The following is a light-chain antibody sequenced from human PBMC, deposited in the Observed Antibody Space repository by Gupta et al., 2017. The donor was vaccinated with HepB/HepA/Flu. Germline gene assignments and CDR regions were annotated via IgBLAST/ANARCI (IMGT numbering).Light chain of an antibody. Sequence: EIVLTQSPGTLSLSPGERATLSCRASQTVSTNSLAWYQQRRGQAPRLLIYGASSRASGIPDRFIGSGSGTDFTLTISRLESEDFAVYYCQQYQSSPLTFGGGTKVEIK. V-gene: IGKV3-20*01. CDR2: GAS. CDR3: QQYQSSPLT. CDR1: QTVSTNS. J-gene: IGKJ4*01.